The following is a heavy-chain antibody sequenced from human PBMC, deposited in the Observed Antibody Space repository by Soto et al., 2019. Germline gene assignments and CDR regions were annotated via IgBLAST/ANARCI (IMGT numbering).Heavy chain of an antibody. V-gene: IGHV3-11*01. CDR2: IGPYGNSI. J-gene: IGHJ4*02. CDR3: ARDDHTYGVY. D-gene: IGHD2-21*01. CDR1: GFSFRDYF. Sequence: GGSLRLSCAASGFSFRDYFMSWLRQAPGKGLEWVSYIGPYGNSIYYADSVKGRFTISRDDATKSLHLHMNSLRTDDTAVYYCARDDHTYGVYWGQGTPVTVSS.